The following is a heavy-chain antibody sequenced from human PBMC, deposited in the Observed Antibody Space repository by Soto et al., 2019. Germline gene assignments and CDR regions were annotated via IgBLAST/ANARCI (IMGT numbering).Heavy chain of an antibody. CDR3: AGGDLGYCSSTSCSDY. J-gene: IGHJ4*02. D-gene: IGHD2-2*01. Sequence: QVQLVQSGAEVKKPGSSVKVSCKASGGTFSSYTISWVRQAPGQGLEWMGRIIPILGIANYAQKFQGRVTITADKSTSTAYMELSSLRSDDTAVYYCAGGDLGYCSSTSCSDYWGQGTLVTVSS. CDR1: GGTFSSYT. CDR2: IIPILGIA. V-gene: IGHV1-69*02.